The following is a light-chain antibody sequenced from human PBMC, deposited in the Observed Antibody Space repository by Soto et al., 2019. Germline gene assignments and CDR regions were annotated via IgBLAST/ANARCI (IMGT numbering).Light chain of an antibody. J-gene: IGKJ2*01. Sequence: EIVLTQSPGTVSLSPGERATLSCRASQTIVSNYVAWYQQKPGQAPRLLIWSSSNSAPVIADRFSGSGSGTYFALTITIVEPEDVGVYDRQQYGGSTVSTFGQGTSLEIK. CDR2: SSS. V-gene: IGKV3-20*01. CDR1: QTIVSNY. CDR3: QQYGGSTVST.